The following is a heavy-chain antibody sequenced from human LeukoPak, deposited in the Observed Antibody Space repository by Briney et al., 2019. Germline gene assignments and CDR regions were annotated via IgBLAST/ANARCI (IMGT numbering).Heavy chain of an antibody. V-gene: IGHV3-23*01. CDR3: AKESPYGSGSRKYYFDY. CDR1: GFTFSSYA. Sequence: PGGSLRLSCAASGFTFSSYAMSWVRQAPGKGLEWVSAISGSADRTYYADSVKGRFTISRDNSKNTLYLQMNSLRAEDTAIYYCAKESPYGSGSRKYYFDYWGRGTLVTVSS. CDR2: ISGSADRT. J-gene: IGHJ4*02. D-gene: IGHD3-10*01.